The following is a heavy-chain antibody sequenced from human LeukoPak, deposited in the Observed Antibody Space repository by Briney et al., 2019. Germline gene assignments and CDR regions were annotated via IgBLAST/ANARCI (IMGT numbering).Heavy chain of an antibody. CDR3: ARADILTGYYQLDY. CDR2: IYYSGST. CDR1: GGSISSYY. D-gene: IGHD3-9*01. J-gene: IGHJ4*02. V-gene: IGHV4-59*01. Sequence: SETLSLTCTVSGGSISSYYWSWIRQPPGKGLEWIGYIYYSGSTNYNPSLKSRVTISVDTSKNHFSLKLSSVTAADTAVYSCARADILTGYYQLDYWGQGTLVTVSS.